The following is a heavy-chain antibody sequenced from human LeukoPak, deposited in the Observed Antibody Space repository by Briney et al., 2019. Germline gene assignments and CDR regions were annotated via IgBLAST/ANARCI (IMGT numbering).Heavy chain of an antibody. V-gene: IGHV3-43*02. CDR1: GFKFEGYA. Sequence: GGSLRLSCAASGFKFEGYAMHWVRQRPGKGLEWVSLISGDGGNTYYADSVKGRFTISRDNSKNSLYLQMKGLRTEDTALYYCVKDDFCPECAFDVWGQGTMVTVSS. CDR2: ISGDGGNT. J-gene: IGHJ3*01. CDR3: VKDDFCPECAFDV. D-gene: IGHD3-3*01.